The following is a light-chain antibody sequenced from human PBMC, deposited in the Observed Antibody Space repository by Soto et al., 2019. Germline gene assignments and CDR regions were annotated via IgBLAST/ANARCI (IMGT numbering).Light chain of an antibody. CDR3: SSYTSSNTYV. CDR1: SSDVGGYNY. J-gene: IGLJ1*01. Sequence: QSALTQPPSASGSPGQSVTISCIGTSSDVGGYNYVSWYQQLPGKAPKLMIYEVTNRPSGVSNRFSGSKSGNTASLTISGLQAEDEADYYCSSYTSSNTYVFGTGNKVNVL. V-gene: IGLV2-14*01. CDR2: EVT.